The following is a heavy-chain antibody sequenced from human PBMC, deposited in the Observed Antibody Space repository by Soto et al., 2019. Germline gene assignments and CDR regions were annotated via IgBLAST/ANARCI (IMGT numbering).Heavy chain of an antibody. CDR1: GFIFNNFA. CDR3: AKDPVGGMASPVYFDD. V-gene: IGHV3-23*01. CDR2: ISSGVRNT. Sequence: EVQLLESGGGLVQPGGSLKLSCAASGFIFNNFAMSWVRQVPGKGLDWVSTISSGVRNTYYADSVKGRFTISRDNIKNTLYLQMNSLRAGDTAVYYCAKDPVGGMASPVYFDDWGQGTLVTVSS. J-gene: IGHJ4*02. D-gene: IGHD6-13*01.